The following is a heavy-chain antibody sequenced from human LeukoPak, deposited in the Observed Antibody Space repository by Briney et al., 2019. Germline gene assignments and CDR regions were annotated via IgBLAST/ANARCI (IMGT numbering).Heavy chain of an antibody. CDR1: GFTFSSYA. CDR3: AKREYGDYNNWFDP. Sequence: PGGSLRLSCAASGFTFSSYAMSWVRQAPGKGLEWVSAISGSGGSTYYADSVKGRYTISRDNSKNTLYLQMNSLRAEDTAVYYCAKREYGDYNNWFDPWGQGTLVTVSS. D-gene: IGHD4-17*01. J-gene: IGHJ5*02. V-gene: IGHV3-23*01. CDR2: ISGSGGST.